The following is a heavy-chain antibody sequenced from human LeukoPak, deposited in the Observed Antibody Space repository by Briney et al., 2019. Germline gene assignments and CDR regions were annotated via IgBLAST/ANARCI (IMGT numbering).Heavy chain of an antibody. J-gene: IGHJ3*02. V-gene: IGHV3-7*01. CDR3: ARDHRGYCSSTSCHDAFDI. Sequence: GGSLRLSCAASGFTFSSYSMNWVRQAPGKGLEWVANIKQDGSEKYYVDSVKGRFTISRDNAKNSLYLQMNSLRAEDTAVYYCARDHRGYCSSTSCHDAFDIWGQGTMVTVSS. D-gene: IGHD2-2*01. CDR1: GFTFSSYS. CDR2: IKQDGSEK.